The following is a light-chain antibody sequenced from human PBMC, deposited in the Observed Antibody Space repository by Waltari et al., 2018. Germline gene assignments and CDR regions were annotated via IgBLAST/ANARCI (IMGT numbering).Light chain of an antibody. CDR1: LYSANNKNY. CDR3: QQYYSTPPVT. CDR2: WAS. V-gene: IGKV4-1*01. Sequence: LYSANNKNYLAWYQQKPGQPPKLLIYWASTRESGVPDRFSGSGSGTDFTLTISSLQAEDVAVYYCQQYYSTPPVTFGPGTKVDIK. J-gene: IGKJ3*01.